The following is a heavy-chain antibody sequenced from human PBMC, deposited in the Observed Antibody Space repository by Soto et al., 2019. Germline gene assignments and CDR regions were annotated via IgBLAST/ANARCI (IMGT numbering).Heavy chain of an antibody. CDR1: GFTFSSYA. D-gene: IGHD3-3*01. CDR2: ISGSGGST. J-gene: IGHJ4*02. Sequence: HPGGSLRLSCAASGFTFSSYAMSWVRQAPGKGLEWVSAISGSGGSTYYADSVKGRFTISRDNSKNTLYLQMNSLRAEDTAVYYCAKVAVLRFLEWLLDYYFDYWGQGTLVTVSS. CDR3: AKVAVLRFLEWLLDYYFDY. V-gene: IGHV3-23*01.